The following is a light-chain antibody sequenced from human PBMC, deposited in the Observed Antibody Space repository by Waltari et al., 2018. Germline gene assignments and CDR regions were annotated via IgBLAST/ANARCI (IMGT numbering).Light chain of an antibody. Sequence: EIVLTQSPGTLSLSPGERATLSCRPSQTVSSYYLAWSQQKPGLAPTLPIYGASTRAPGTPYRFSGSGSGTDFTLTISRLEPEDFAVYYCQQFGNTLWTFGQGTRIEIK. CDR1: QTVSSYY. CDR3: QQFGNTLWT. CDR2: GAS. V-gene: IGKV3-20*01. J-gene: IGKJ1*01.